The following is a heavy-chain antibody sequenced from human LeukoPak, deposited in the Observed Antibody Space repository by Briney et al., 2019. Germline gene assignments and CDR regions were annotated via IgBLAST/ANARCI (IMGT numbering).Heavy chain of an antibody. V-gene: IGHV4-39*01. D-gene: IGHD1-1*01. Sequence: PSETLSLTCTVSGDSISSGTNYWGWIRQPPGKGLEWIGSIFHSGRTYYNPSLKSRVTISVDTSKNQFSLKVSSVTAADTAVYFCTRLEVREMMVDYWGQGTLVTVSS. CDR3: TRLEVREMMVDY. CDR1: GDSISSGTNY. J-gene: IGHJ4*02. CDR2: IFHSGRT.